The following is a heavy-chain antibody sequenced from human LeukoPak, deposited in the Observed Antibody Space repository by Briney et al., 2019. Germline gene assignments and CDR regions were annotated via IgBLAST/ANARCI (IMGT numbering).Heavy chain of an antibody. CDR1: GGSISPYY. J-gene: IGHJ4*02. V-gene: IGHV4-59*08. CDR3: ARMGGYSGYATH. Sequence: SETLSLTCSVSGGSISPYYWSWIRQPPGKGLEWIGYIYSSGSANYNPSLKSRVTISVDTSKKHFFLKLSSVTAADTAVYYCARMGGYSGYATHWGQGTLVTVSS. D-gene: IGHD5-12*01. CDR2: IYSSGSA.